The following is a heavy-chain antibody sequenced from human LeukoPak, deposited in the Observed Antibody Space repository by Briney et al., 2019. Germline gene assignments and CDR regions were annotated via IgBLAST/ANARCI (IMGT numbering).Heavy chain of an antibody. J-gene: IGHJ4*02. D-gene: IGHD3-22*01. CDR2: IRYDGSNK. CDR1: GFTFSRYG. CDR3: AKDSALLDYYDSSGYSPRDY. Sequence: GGSLRLSCAASGFTFSRYGMHWVRQAPGKGLEWVAFIRYDGSNKYYADSVKGRFTISRDNSKNTLYLQMNSLRAEDTAVYYCAKDSALLDYYDSSGYSPRDYWGQGTLVTVSS. V-gene: IGHV3-30*02.